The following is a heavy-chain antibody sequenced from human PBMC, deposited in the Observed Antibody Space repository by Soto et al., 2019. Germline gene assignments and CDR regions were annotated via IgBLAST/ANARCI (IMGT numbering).Heavy chain of an antibody. CDR2: INHSGST. CDR3: ARHLGSGSYYSPKSSYGMDV. D-gene: IGHD3-10*01. CDR1: GGSFSGYY. V-gene: IGHV4-34*01. J-gene: IGHJ6*02. Sequence: SETLSLTCAVYGGSFSGYYWSWIRQPPGKGLEWIGEINHSGSTNYNPSLKSRVTISVDTSKNQFSLKLSSVTAADTAMYYCARHLGSGSYYSPKSSYGMDVWGQGTTVTVSS.